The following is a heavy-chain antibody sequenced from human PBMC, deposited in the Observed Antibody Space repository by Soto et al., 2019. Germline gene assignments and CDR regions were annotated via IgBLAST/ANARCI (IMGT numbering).Heavy chain of an antibody. V-gene: IGHV3-23*01. J-gene: IGHJ4*02. CDR3: AKGSSDILTGYYVGPDY. CDR2: ISGSGGST. Sequence: GGSLRLSCAASGFTFSSYAMSWVRQAPGKGLEWVSAISGSGGSTYYADSVKGRFTISRDNSKNTLYLQMNSLRAEDTAVYYCAKGSSDILTGYYVGPDYWGQGTLVTVSS. D-gene: IGHD3-9*01. CDR1: GFTFSSYA.